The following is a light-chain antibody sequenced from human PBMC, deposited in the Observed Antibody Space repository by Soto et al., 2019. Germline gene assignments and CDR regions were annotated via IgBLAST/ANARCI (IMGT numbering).Light chain of an antibody. J-gene: IGKJ3*01. CDR2: GAS. V-gene: IGKV3-20*01. Sequence: EIVLTQSPGTLSLSPGERAALSCRASQSVRSNSLAWYQQKPGQDPRLLIYGASSRTTGIPDRFSGSGSGTDFTLTISGLEPEDFAVYYCQQYAGSPGFTFGPGTKVDIK. CDR1: QSVRSNS. CDR3: QQYAGSPGFT.